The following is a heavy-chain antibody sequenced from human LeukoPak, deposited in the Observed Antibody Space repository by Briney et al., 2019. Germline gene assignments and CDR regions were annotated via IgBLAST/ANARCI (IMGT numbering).Heavy chain of an antibody. J-gene: IGHJ6*02. CDR1: GGTFSRYA. Sequence: SVKVSCKASGGTFSRYAISWVRQAPGQGLEWMGRIIPIFGIANYAQKFQGRVTITADKSTSTAYMELSSLRSEDTAVYYCARDRLVAGTYYYYGMDVWGQGTTVTVSS. CDR3: ARDRLVAGTYYYYGMDV. D-gene: IGHD6-19*01. V-gene: IGHV1-69*04. CDR2: IIPIFGIA.